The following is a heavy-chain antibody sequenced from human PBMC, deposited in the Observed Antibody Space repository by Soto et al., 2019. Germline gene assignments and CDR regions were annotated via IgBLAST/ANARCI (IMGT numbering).Heavy chain of an antibody. CDR2: IDKVGTDS. V-gene: IGHV3-74*01. J-gene: IGHJ6*03. CDR1: EFTFSGRS. D-gene: IGHD3-10*01. CDR3: ARGWFGPDV. Sequence: EVQLVESGGGLVQPGGSLRLSCAASEFTFSGRSVHWVRQAPGKGLVWVSGIDKVGTDSTYADSVKGRFTSSRDNAKNTVYLQMTSLRVVDTAVYYCARGWFGPDVWGKGTTVTVSS.